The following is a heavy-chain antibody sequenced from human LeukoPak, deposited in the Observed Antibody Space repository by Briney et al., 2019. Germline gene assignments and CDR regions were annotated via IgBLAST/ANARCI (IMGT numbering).Heavy chain of an antibody. CDR3: ARWDDSDWGFGS. D-gene: IGHD6-19*01. J-gene: IGHJ4*02. CDR2: IAHGSGTT. CDR1: GGSISTYS. Sequence: KPSETLSLTCIVSGGSISTYSWNWIRQSPGKGLEWIGYIAHGSGTTGYNPSLKSRVTISVDTSKNQLSLRLTSVTAADTAVYYCARWDDSDWGFGSWGPGTLVTVSS. V-gene: IGHV4-59*08.